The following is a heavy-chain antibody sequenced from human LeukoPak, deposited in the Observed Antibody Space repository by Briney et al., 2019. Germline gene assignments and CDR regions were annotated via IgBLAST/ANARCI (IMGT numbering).Heavy chain of an antibody. CDR2: INHSGST. Sequence: SETLSLTCAVYGGSFSGYYWSWIRQPPGKGLEWIGEINHSGSTNYNPSLKSRVTISVDTSKNQFSLNLSSVTAADTVVYFCARGRYSFGYWGQGTLVTVSS. D-gene: IGHD5-18*01. J-gene: IGHJ4*02. CDR1: GGSFSGYY. V-gene: IGHV4-34*01. CDR3: ARGRYSFGY.